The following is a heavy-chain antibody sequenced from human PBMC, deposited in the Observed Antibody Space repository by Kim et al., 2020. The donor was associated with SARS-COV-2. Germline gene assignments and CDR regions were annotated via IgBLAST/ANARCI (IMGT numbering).Heavy chain of an antibody. D-gene: IGHD6-19*01. CDR3: ARRLGGWRNYGMDV. CDR1: GGSISSSSYY. V-gene: IGHV4-39*01. Sequence: SETLSLTCTVSGGSISSSSYYWGWIRQPPGKGLEWIGSIYYSGSTYYNPSLKSRVTISEDTSKNQFSLKLSSVTAADTAVYYCARRLGGWRNYGMDVWGQGTTVTVSS. J-gene: IGHJ6*02. CDR2: IYYSGST.